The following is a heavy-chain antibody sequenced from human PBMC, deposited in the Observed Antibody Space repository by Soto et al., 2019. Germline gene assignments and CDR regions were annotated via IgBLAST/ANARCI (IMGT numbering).Heavy chain of an antibody. CDR3: AKAVAVTTTLAGVDY. CDR1: GFTFSSYG. V-gene: IGHV3-30*18. CDR2: ISYDGSNK. Sequence: QVQLVESGGGVVQPGRSLRLSCAASGFTFSSYGRHWVRQAPGKGLEWVAVISYDGSNKYYADSVKGRFTISRDNSKNTLYLQMNSLRAEDTAVYYCAKAVAVTTTLAGVDYWGQGTLVTVSS. D-gene: IGHD4-17*01. J-gene: IGHJ4*02.